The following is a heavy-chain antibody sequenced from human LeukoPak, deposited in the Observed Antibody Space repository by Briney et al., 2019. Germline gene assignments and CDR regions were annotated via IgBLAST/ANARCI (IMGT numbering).Heavy chain of an antibody. CDR2: ISSGDRT. Sequence: GGSLRLSCAASGFTFSSYAMNWVRQAPGKGLEWVAGISSGDRTFHAESVKGRFAISRDKSKDTLYLQMNSLRAEDTAVYYCAKDATASPYFHWFDNFGQGTQVIVSS. CDR1: GFTFSSYA. J-gene: IGHJ3*02. D-gene: IGHD3-9*01. V-gene: IGHV3-23*01. CDR3: AKDATASPYFHWFDN.